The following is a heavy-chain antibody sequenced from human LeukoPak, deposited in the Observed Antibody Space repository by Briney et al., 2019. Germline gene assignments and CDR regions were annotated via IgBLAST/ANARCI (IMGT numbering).Heavy chain of an antibody. CDR3: ARGVNHYYDSSGYYYGY. CDR1: GGSISSGGYY. D-gene: IGHD3-22*01. J-gene: IGHJ4*02. Sequence: SQTLSLTCTVSGGSISSGGYYWGWLRQHPGKGLEWIGYIYYSGSTYYNPSLKSRVTISVDTSKNQFSLKLSSVTAADTAVYYCARGVNHYYDSSGYYYGYWGQGTLVTVSS. V-gene: IGHV4-31*03. CDR2: IYYSGST.